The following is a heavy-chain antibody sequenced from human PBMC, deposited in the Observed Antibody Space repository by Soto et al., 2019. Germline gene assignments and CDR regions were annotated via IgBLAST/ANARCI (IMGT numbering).Heavy chain of an antibody. J-gene: IGHJ6*02. CDR3: ARLMEDNVWGSYRYLDV. V-gene: IGHV4-34*01. D-gene: IGHD3-16*02. CDR2: IKHSGST. Sequence: SETLSLTCAVYGGSFSGYYWSWIRQPPGEGLEWIGEIKHSGSTNYSPSVERRLTISVDPSRNQVSLELRSVTAADTAIYYCARLMEDNVWGSYRYLDVWGQGTPVTVSS. CDR1: GGSFSGYY.